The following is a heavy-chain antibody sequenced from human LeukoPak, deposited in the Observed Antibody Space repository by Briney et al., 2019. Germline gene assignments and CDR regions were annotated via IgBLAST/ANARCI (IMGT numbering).Heavy chain of an antibody. D-gene: IGHD3-10*01. Sequence: ASVKVSCKASGYTFTSYDINWVRQATGQGLEWMGWMNPNSASTGYAQNFQGRVIMTRNTSISTAYMELSSLRSEDTAVYYCAIRFSRGSGSAIDYWGQGTLVTVSS. J-gene: IGHJ4*02. CDR1: GYTFTSYD. V-gene: IGHV1-8*01. CDR3: AIRFSRGSGSAIDY. CDR2: MNPNSAST.